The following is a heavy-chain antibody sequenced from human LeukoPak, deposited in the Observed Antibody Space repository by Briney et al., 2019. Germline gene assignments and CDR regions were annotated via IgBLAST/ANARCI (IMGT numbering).Heavy chain of an antibody. Sequence: PGGSLRLSCAASGFTLCKYRVNWVREAPGKGVEWVANINQDGSEKYYVDSVQGRFTISRDNTKNSLYLQMNSVRAEDTAAYYCAGDRWGSGTGGFDYWGQGTLVTVSS. CDR1: GFTLCKYR. V-gene: IGHV3-7*01. CDR2: INQDGSEK. J-gene: IGHJ4*02. CDR3: AGDRWGSGTGGFDY. D-gene: IGHD3-10*01.